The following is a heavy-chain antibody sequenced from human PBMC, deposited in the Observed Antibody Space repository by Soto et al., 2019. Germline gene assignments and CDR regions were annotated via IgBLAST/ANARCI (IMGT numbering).Heavy chain of an antibody. Sequence: EVQLVESGGGLVQPGGSLRLSCAASGFTFSTYRMHWVGQPPGKGLVWVSGVNSDENTIYADSVKGRFTVSRDNAKNTVYLQMSSLRPEDTAVYYCARGLQVHQASWSIYYYHGLDVWGQGTTVTVSS. CDR3: ARGLQVHQASWSIYYYHGLDV. V-gene: IGHV3-74*01. CDR1: GFTFSTYR. J-gene: IGHJ6*02. D-gene: IGHD2-2*01. CDR2: VNSDENT.